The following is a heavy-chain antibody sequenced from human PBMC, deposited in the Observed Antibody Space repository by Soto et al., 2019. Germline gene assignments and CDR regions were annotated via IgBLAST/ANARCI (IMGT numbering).Heavy chain of an antibody. Sequence: QAQLVQSGAEVKKPGASVKVSCKASGYTFTGYDINWVRQATGQGLEWRGWMNPNSGNTGYAQNFQGRVTMTRDNSITTAYMELTSLRDDDSAVYYCAGEKVGTTGIDFRGQGTLVTVSS. D-gene: IGHD1-26*01. CDR2: MNPNSGNT. CDR3: AGEKVGTTGIDF. J-gene: IGHJ4*02. CDR1: GYTFTGYD. V-gene: IGHV1-8*01.